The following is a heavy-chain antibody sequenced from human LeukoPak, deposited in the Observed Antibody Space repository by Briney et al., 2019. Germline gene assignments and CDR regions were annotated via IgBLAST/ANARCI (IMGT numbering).Heavy chain of an antibody. Sequence: SQTLSLTCTVSGGSISSSSYYWVWIRQPPGKGLEWIGSIYYSGSTYYNPSLKSRVTISVDTSKNQFSLRLSSVTAADTAVYYCAREGRATRLDYWGQGTLVTVSS. CDR2: IYYSGST. D-gene: IGHD6-6*01. J-gene: IGHJ4*02. V-gene: IGHV4-39*01. CDR1: GGSISSSSYY. CDR3: AREGRATRLDY.